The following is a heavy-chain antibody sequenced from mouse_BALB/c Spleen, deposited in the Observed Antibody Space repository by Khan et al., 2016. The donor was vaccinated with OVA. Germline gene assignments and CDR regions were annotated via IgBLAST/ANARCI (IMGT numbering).Heavy chain of an antibody. V-gene: IGHV1-7*01. D-gene: IGHD1-1*01. CDR1: GYTFTSYW. CDR2: INPSTGYS. Sequence: QVRLQQSGAELAKPGASVKMSCKASGYTFTSYWMHWVKQRPGQGLEWIGYINPSTGYSEFNQKFKDKATLTADKSSSTAYMQLRSLTSDDSAVSYCASHGSTSAWFAYWGQGTLVTVSA. J-gene: IGHJ3*01. CDR3: ASHGSTSAWFAY.